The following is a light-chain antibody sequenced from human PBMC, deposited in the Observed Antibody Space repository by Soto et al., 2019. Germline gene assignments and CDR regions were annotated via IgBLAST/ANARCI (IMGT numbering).Light chain of an antibody. CDR3: QQYKSWFT. Sequence: IVMTQSPATLSVSPGERATLSCRASQSINNNLAWYQQKPGQAPRLLIYDASTGATDIPARFSGSGCGTEFTLTISSLQSEDSAVYYCQQYKSWFTFGQGTKLEIK. J-gene: IGKJ2*01. CDR2: DAS. V-gene: IGKV3-15*01. CDR1: QSINNN.